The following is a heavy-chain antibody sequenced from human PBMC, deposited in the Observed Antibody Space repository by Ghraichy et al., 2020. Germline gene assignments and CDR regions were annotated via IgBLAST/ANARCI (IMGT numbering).Heavy chain of an antibody. CDR3: ARHGSRSSQYKWFDP. J-gene: IGHJ5*02. D-gene: IGHD1-26*01. Sequence: ESLNISCAVSGDSISRYFWSWIRQPPGKELEWIGYIYSSGATNYNPSLNSRVSISVDTSKNQFSLSLGSVTAADTAVYYCARHGSRSSQYKWFDPWGPGTLVTVSS. CDR1: GDSISRYF. CDR2: IYSSGAT. V-gene: IGHV4-59*08.